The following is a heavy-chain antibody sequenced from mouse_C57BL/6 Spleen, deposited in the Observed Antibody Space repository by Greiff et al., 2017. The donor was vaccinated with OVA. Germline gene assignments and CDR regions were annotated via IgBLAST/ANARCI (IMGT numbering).Heavy chain of an antibody. CDR1: GYTFTSYW. Sequence: QVQLQQPGAELVRPGSSVKLSCKASGYTFTSYWLDWVKQRPGQGLEWIGNIYPSDSETHYNQKFKDKATLTVDKSSSTAYMQLSSLTSEDSAVYYGARGLLDYGSSYYFDDWGKGTTLTVSS. CDR3: ARGLLDYGSSYYFDD. J-gene: IGHJ2*01. V-gene: IGHV1-61*01. D-gene: IGHD1-1*01. CDR2: IYPSDSET.